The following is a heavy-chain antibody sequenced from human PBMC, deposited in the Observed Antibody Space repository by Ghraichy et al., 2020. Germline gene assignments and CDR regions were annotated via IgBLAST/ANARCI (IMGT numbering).Heavy chain of an antibody. D-gene: IGHD3-22*01. Sequence: SETLSLTCTVSGGSISSYYWSWIRQPPGKGLEWIGYIYYSGSTNYNPSLKSRVTISVDTSKNQFSLKLSSVTAADTAVYYCARARGFDHYYDSSGESPYYFDYWGQGTLVTVSS. CDR1: GGSISSYY. V-gene: IGHV4-59*01. CDR2: IYYSGST. CDR3: ARARGFDHYYDSSGESPYYFDY. J-gene: IGHJ4*02.